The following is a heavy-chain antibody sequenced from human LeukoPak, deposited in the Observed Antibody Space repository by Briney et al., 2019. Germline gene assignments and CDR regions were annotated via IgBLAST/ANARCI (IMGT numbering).Heavy chain of an antibody. CDR1: GGSISSYY. CDR2: IYTSGST. CDR3: ARRVRFGDGWVFDS. J-gene: IGHJ4*02. V-gene: IGHV4-4*07. D-gene: IGHD5-24*01. Sequence: SETLSLTCTVSGGSISSYYWSWIRQPAGKGLEWIGRIYTSGSTNYNPSLKSRVTISVDTSKNQFSLNLSSVTAADTAVYYCARRVRFGDGWVFDSWGQGTLVTVSS.